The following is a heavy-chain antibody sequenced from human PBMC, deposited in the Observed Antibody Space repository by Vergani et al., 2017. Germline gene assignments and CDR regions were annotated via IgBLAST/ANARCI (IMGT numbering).Heavy chain of an antibody. V-gene: IGHV3-15*01. CDR2: IKSNADGGSA. CDR1: EFTFSDVW. Sequence: EGQLVESGGGLVKPGGSLRLSCAASEFTFSDVWMSWVRQAPGKGLEWVARIKSNADGGSADYAASVKGRFIISRDDSKNFLYLQMNSLKIEDTALYFCTYEKEVGCDYSYDHMDVWGKGTTVTVSS. J-gene: IGHJ6*03. D-gene: IGHD2-21*01. CDR3: TYEKEVGCDYSYDHMDV.